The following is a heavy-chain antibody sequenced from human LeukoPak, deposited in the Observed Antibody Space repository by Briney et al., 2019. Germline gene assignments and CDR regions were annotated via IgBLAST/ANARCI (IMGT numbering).Heavy chain of an antibody. CDR2: IFQSGRT. CDR1: GGSITTHY. CDR3: ARGGWGDDSWSVPSINWVDP. V-gene: IGHV4-59*11. D-gene: IGHD3-3*01. J-gene: IGHJ5*02. Sequence: SETLSLTCSVSGGSITTHYWSWIRQPPGKGPEWIGYIFQSGRTNYSPSLKSRVTISGDTSKNQFSLRLSSVTAADTAVYYCARGGWGDDSWSVPSINWVDPWGQGILVSVSS.